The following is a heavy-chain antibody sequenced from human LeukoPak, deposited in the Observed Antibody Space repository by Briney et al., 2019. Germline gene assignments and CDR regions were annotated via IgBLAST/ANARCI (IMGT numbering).Heavy chain of an antibody. J-gene: IGHJ4*02. Sequence: GGSLRLSCAASGFTFSDYYMSWIRQAPGKGLEWVSAISGSGGSTYYADSVKGRFTISRDNSKNTLYLQMNSLRAEDTAVYYCAKRNYDSSGYLFDYWGQGTLVTVSS. CDR1: GFTFSDYY. CDR3: AKRNYDSSGYLFDY. D-gene: IGHD3-22*01. CDR2: ISGSGGST. V-gene: IGHV3-23*01.